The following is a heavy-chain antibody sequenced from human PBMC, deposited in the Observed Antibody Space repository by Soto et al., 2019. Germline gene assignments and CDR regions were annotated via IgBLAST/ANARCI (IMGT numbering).Heavy chain of an antibody. V-gene: IGHV4-30-2*01. CDR1: GGSISSGGYS. CDR2: IYHSGST. J-gene: IGHJ4*02. Sequence: SETLSLTCAVSGGSISSGGYSCNWIRQPPGKGLQWIGYIYHSGSTYYNPSLKSRVTISLDMSKNHVSLMLKSVNIADSAIYYCARGHFDSRGYSNALDYWGQGIQVTVSS. CDR3: ARGHFDSRGYSNALDY. D-gene: IGHD3-22*01.